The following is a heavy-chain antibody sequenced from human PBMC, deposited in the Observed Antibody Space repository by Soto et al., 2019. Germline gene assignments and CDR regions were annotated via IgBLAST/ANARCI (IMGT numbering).Heavy chain of an antibody. CDR3: ARGEIEGFGNASDY. J-gene: IGHJ4*02. V-gene: IGHV4-31*01. CDR1: GGSISSGGYY. Sequence: QVQLQESGPGLVKPSQTLSLTCTVSGGSISSGGYYWSWIRQHPGKGLEWIGYIYYSGSTYYNPSLKSQVTISVHTSKNQFPLKLSSVTAADTAVYYCARGEIEGFGNASDYWGQGTLVTVSS. D-gene: IGHD3-10*01. CDR2: IYYSGST.